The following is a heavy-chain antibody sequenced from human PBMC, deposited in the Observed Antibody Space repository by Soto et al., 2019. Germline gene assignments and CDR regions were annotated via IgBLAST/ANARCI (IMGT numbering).Heavy chain of an antibody. Sequence: PSETLSLTCSVSGAALNSGNYHWSLIRQVPGKGLEWIGHIYVTGAVDYNPSLRDRITISQDTSERQFSLNLRLVTAADTAVYYCARLRIATNNYKWFDPWGQGTLVTVYS. J-gene: IGHJ5*02. CDR3: ARLRIATNNYKWFDP. D-gene: IGHD2-21*01. V-gene: IGHV4-31*03. CDR2: IYVTGAV. CDR1: GAALNSGNYH.